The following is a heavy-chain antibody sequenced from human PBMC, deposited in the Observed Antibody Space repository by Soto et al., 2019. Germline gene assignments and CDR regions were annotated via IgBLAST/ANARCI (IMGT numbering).Heavy chain of an antibody. CDR3: AREGISGYDLEAYYYYFGMDV. CDR2: IKQDGSEK. D-gene: IGHD5-12*01. Sequence: EVQLVESGGGLVQPGGSLRLSCAASGFTFSSYWMSWVRQAPGKGLEWVANIKQDGSEKYYVDSVKGRFTISRDNAKNSLYLQMNSLRAEDTAVYYCAREGISGYDLEAYYYYFGMDVWGQGTTVTVSS. J-gene: IGHJ6*02. CDR1: GFTFSSYW. V-gene: IGHV3-7*01.